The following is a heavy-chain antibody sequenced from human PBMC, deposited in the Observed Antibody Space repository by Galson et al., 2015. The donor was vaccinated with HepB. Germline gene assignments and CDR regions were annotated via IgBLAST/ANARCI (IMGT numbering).Heavy chain of an antibody. CDR2: IKQGGSEK. D-gene: IGHD3-3*01. J-gene: IGHJ4*02. V-gene: IGHV3-7*03. Sequence: SLRLSCAASGFTFSSYWMSWVRQAPGKGLEWVANIKQGGSEKYYVDSVKGRFTISRDNAKNSLYLQMNSLRAEDTAVYYCARDRLAMLRFWTPFGYWGQGTLVTVSS. CDR3: ARDRLAMLRFWTPFGY. CDR1: GFTFSSYW.